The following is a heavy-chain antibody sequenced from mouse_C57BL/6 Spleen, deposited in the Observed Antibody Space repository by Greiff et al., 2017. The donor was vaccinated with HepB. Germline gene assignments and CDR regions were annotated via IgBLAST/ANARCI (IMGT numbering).Heavy chain of an antibody. CDR1: GYTFTDYY. Sequence: QVHVKQSGAELVRPGASVKLSCKASGYTFTDYYINWVKQRPGQGLEWIARIYPGSGNTYYNEKFKGKATLTAEKSSSTAYMQLSSLTSEDSAVYFCARAWDYGSPWFAYWGQGTLVTVSA. V-gene: IGHV1-76*01. CDR3: ARAWDYGSPWFAY. J-gene: IGHJ3*01. D-gene: IGHD1-1*01. CDR2: IYPGSGNT.